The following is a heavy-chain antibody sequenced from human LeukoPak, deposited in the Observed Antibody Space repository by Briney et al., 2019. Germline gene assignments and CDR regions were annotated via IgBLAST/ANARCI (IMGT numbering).Heavy chain of an antibody. CDR2: IYTSGST. D-gene: IGHD3-22*01. Sequence: PSETLSLTCTVSGGSISSYYWSWIRQPAGKGLEWIGRIYTSGSTNYNPSLKSRVTMSVDTSKNQFSLKLSSVTAADTAVYYCARDRYYDSSGPIPDAAFDIWGQGTMVTVSS. CDR1: GGSISSYY. V-gene: IGHV4-4*07. CDR3: ARDRYYDSSGPIPDAAFDI. J-gene: IGHJ3*02.